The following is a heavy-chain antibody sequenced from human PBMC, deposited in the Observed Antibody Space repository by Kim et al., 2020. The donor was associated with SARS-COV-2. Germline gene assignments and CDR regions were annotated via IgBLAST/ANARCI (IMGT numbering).Heavy chain of an antibody. D-gene: IGHD3-3*01. V-gene: IGHV4-59*01. Sequence: SETLSLTCTVSGGSISSYYWSWIRQPPGKGLEWIGYIYYSGSTNYNPSPKSRVTISVDTSKNQFSLKLSSVTAADTAVYYCARVSRITIFGVAGQFDPWGQGTLVTVPS. CDR3: ARVSRITIFGVAGQFDP. CDR1: GGSISSYY. CDR2: IYYSGST. J-gene: IGHJ5*02.